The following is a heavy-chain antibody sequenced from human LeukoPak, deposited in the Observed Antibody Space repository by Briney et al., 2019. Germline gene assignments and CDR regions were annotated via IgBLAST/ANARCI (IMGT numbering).Heavy chain of an antibody. CDR3: AKDGRGDFWSGYDAGPVDY. J-gene: IGHJ4*02. D-gene: IGHD3-3*01. CDR2: MNLDGSEK. CDR1: GFTFSNYW. Sequence: GGSLRLSCAASGFTFSNYWMSWVRQAPGKGLEWVANMNLDGSEKYYVDSVKGRFTISRDNAKSSLYLQVNSLRAEDTAVYYCAKDGRGDFWSGYDAGPVDYWGQGTLVTVSS. V-gene: IGHV3-7*01.